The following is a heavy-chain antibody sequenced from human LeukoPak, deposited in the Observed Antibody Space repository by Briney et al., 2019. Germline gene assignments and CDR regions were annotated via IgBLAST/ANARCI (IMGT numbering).Heavy chain of an antibody. V-gene: IGHV1-2*02. D-gene: IGHD3-10*01. CDR1: GYTFTAYF. Sequence: ASVKVSCKASGYTFTAYFIHWVRQAPGQGLEWMGWINPNSGATNYAQNFQGRVSMTRDTSTSTVYMELSSLRSEDTAVYYCARDVSTLRGVTENYFDYWGQGTLVTVSS. CDR3: ARDVSTLRGVTENYFDY. J-gene: IGHJ4*02. CDR2: INPNSGAT.